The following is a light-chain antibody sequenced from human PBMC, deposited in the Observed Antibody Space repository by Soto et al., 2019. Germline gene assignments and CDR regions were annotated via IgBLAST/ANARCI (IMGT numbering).Light chain of an antibody. CDR3: SSYTSSSLYV. CDR1: SSDVGGYNY. J-gene: IGLJ1*01. CDR2: EVS. V-gene: IGLV2-14*01. Sequence: QSVLTHPASVSGSPGQSITISCTGTSSDVGGYNYVSWYQQHPGKAPKLMIYEVSNRPSGVSNRFSGFKSGNTASLTISGLQAEDEADYYCSSYTSSSLYVFGTGTKVTVL.